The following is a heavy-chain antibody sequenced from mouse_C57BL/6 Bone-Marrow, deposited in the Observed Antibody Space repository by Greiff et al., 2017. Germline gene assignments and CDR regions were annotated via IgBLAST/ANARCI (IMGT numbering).Heavy chain of an antibody. CDR2: INYDGSST. CDR3: ARDHGGLGFAY. D-gene: IGHD6-1*01. Sequence: EVKVVESEGGLVQPGSSMKLSCTASGFTFSDYYMAWVRQVPEKGLEWVANINYDGSSTYYLDSLKSRFIISRDNAKNILYLQMSSLKSEDTATYYCARDHGGLGFAYWGQGTLVTVSA. J-gene: IGHJ3*01. CDR1: GFTFSDYY. V-gene: IGHV5-16*01.